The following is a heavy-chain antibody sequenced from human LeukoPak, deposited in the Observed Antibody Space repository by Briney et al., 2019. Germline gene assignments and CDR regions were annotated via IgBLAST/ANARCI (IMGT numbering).Heavy chain of an antibody. CDR3: ARHPYYDSSGYYVY. CDR2: ISAYNGKT. J-gene: IGHJ4*02. V-gene: IGHV1-18*01. Sequence: ASAKVSCKASGYMFTSYAISWVRQAPGQGLEWMGWISAYNGKTIYVQKFQGRVTMTTDTSTTTAYMELRSLRSDDTAVYYCARHPYYDSSGYYVYWGQGTLVTVSA. D-gene: IGHD3-22*01. CDR1: GYMFTSYA.